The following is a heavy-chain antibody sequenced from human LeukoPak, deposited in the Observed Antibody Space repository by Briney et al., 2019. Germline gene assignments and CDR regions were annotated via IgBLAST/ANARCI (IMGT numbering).Heavy chain of an antibody. D-gene: IGHD3-9*01. Sequence: ASLKVSCKASGYTFSSYGISWVRQAPGQGLEWMGWISAYNGNTNYAQKLQGRVTMTTDTSTSTAYMELRSLRSDDTAVYYCARFGLYYDILTGYHYWGQGTLVTVSS. CDR3: ARFGLYYDILTGYHY. V-gene: IGHV1-18*01. J-gene: IGHJ4*02. CDR2: ISAYNGNT. CDR1: GYTFSSYG.